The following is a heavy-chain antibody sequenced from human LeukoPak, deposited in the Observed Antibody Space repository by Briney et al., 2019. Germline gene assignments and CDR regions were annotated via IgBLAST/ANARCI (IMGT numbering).Heavy chain of an antibody. CDR3: ARYTSSWFFDS. V-gene: IGHV6-1*01. D-gene: IGHD6-13*01. CDR1: GDSVTSNSSA. J-gene: IGHJ4*02. CDR2: TYYRSKWYS. Sequence: SQTLSLTCAISGDSVTSNSSAWNWIRQSPSMGLEWLGRTYYRSKWYSDYAVSVRGRITVNPDTSTNQLSLQLNSVTPEDTAVYYCARYTSSWFFDSWGLGTLVTVSS.